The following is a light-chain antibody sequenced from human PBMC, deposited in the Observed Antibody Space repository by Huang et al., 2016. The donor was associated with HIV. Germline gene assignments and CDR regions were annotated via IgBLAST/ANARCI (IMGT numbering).Light chain of an antibody. J-gene: IGKJ1*01. CDR2: KAS. Sequence: DIQLTQSPSTLSASVGDRVTITCRASQSVNSWLAWYQQKPGKAPNLLIYKASSLESGGPSRFSGSGSGTEFTLTISSLQPDDFATYYCQQYNTYAWTFGQGTKVEI. CDR3: QQYNTYAWT. CDR1: QSVNSW. V-gene: IGKV1-5*03.